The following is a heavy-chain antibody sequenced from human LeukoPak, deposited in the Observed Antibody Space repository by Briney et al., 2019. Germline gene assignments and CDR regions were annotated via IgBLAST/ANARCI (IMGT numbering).Heavy chain of an antibody. Sequence: PSVKASCKPSGYTFTDHYMHCVRHPPRHGLEWMGWSHPNSGDTQYAQKFQGRVTMTRDTSISTVYMELSSLRSEDTAVYYCAREEEGAFEIWGQGTMVTVSS. J-gene: IGHJ3*02. CDR3: AREEEGAFEI. V-gene: IGHV1-2*02. CDR2: SHPNSGDT. CDR1: GYTFTDHY.